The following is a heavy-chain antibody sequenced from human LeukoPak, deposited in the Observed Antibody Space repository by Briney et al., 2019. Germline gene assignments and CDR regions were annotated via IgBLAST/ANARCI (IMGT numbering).Heavy chain of an antibody. J-gene: IGHJ4*02. CDR1: GGTFSSYA. Sequence: SVKVSCKASGGTFSSYAISWVRQAPGQGLEWMGGIIPIFGTANYAQKFQGRVTITADESTSTAYMELSSLRSEDTAVYYCARSLYYYDSSGYFLLGYFDYWGQGTLVTVSS. V-gene: IGHV1-69*13. D-gene: IGHD3-22*01. CDR2: IIPIFGTA. CDR3: ARSLYYYDSSGYFLLGYFDY.